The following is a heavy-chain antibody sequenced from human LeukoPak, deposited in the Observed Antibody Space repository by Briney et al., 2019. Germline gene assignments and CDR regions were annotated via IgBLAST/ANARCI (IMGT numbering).Heavy chain of an antibody. V-gene: IGHV3-21*01. Sequence: GGSLRLSCAASGFTFSSYSMNWVRQAPGKGLEWVSSISSSSSYIYYADSVKGRFTISRDNAKNSLYLQMNSLRAEDTAVYYCAGDRPGGSGYYFDYWGQGTLVTVSS. CDR3: AGDRPGGSGYYFDY. D-gene: IGHD3-22*01. CDR2: ISSSSSYI. J-gene: IGHJ4*02. CDR1: GFTFSSYS.